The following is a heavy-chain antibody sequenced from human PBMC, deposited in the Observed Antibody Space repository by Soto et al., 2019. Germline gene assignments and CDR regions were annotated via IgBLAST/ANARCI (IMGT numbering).Heavy chain of an antibody. CDR2: INHSGST. CDR1: GGSFSGYY. CDR3: ARGGYCSGGSCYSGVHYFDC. Sequence: QVQLQQWGAGLLKPSETLSLTCAVYGGSFSGYYWSWIRQPPGKGLEWIGEINHSGSTNYNPSLKSRVTFSVDTSKNQFSLKLSSVPAADPAVYYCARGGYCSGGSCYSGVHYFDCWGQGTLVTVSS. V-gene: IGHV4-34*01. J-gene: IGHJ4*02. D-gene: IGHD2-15*01.